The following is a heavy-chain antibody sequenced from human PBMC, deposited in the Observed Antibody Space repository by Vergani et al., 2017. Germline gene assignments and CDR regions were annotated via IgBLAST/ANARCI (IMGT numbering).Heavy chain of an antibody. J-gene: IGHJ4*02. CDR2: VEDSGYF. Sequence: QVQLQESGPGLVRPSETLSLTCTVSGSSLSGYYWNWIRQTPGEGLELIGDVEDSGYFNYKPSLKTRVSMSSDTSNNQFSLMLSSVTVADTAVYYCARSIVSRKPPDYFDSRGEGALVTVSS. D-gene: IGHD1-14*01. CDR1: GSSLSGYY. CDR3: ARSIVSRKPPDYFDS. V-gene: IGHV4-59*01.